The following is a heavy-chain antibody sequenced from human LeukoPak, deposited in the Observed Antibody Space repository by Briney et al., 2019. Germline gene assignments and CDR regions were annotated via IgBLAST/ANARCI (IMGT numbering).Heavy chain of an antibody. CDR3: ARDPPYCSGGSCYYGMDV. CDR2: INWNGGST. J-gene: IGHJ6*02. V-gene: IGHV3-20*01. CDR1: GFTFDDYG. D-gene: IGHD2-15*01. Sequence: PGGSLRLSCAASGFTFDDYGMSWVRQAPGKGLEWVSGINWNGGSTGYADSVKGRFTISRDNAKNSLYLQMNSLRAEDTALYHCARDPPYCSGGSCYYGMDVWGQGTTVTVSS.